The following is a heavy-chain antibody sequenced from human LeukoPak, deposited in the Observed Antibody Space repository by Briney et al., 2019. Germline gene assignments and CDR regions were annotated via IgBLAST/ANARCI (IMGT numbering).Heavy chain of an antibody. CDR3: ARGEAFDI. J-gene: IGHJ3*02. Sequence: PSETLSLTCTVSGGSISSYYWNWVRQPPGKGLEWIGYIYYSGSPSYNPSLKSRVTISVDTSKNQFSLKLSSVTAADTAVYYCARGEAFDIWGQGTMVTVSS. CDR2: IYYSGSP. V-gene: IGHV4-59*01. CDR1: GGSISSYY.